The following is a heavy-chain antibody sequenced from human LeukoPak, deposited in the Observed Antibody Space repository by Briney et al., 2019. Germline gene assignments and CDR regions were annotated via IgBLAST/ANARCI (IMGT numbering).Heavy chain of an antibody. D-gene: IGHD2-15*01. J-gene: IGHJ3*02. CDR1: GGSISGYY. Sequence: SETLCLTCTVSGGSISGYYWSWIRQAAGKGLEWIGRIYTSGSTNYNPSLKSRVTMSVDTSKNQFSLKLSSVTAEDTAVYYCARVKSAAGGGSCCYDASDIWGQGTMVTVSS. CDR3: ARVKSAAGGGSCCYDASDI. V-gene: IGHV4-4*07. CDR2: IYTSGST.